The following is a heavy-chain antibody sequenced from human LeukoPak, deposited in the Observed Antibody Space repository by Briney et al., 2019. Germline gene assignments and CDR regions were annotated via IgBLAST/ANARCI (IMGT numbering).Heavy chain of an antibody. J-gene: IGHJ5*02. CDR3: AARGGVVTAIRMGYNWFDP. Sequence: GSLRLSCAASGFTFSSYNMNWVRQPPGKGLEWIGEIYHSGSTNYNPSLKSRVTISVDKSKNQFSLKLSSVTAADTAVYYCAARGGVVTAIRMGYNWFDPWGQGTLVTVSS. V-gene: IGHV4-4*02. D-gene: IGHD2-21*02. CDR1: GFTFSSYNM. CDR2: IYHSGST.